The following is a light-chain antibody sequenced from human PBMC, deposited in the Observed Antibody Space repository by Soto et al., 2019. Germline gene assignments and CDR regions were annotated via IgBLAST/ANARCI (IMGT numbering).Light chain of an antibody. V-gene: IGKV3-15*01. Sequence: EILMTQSPATLSVSPGERATLSCRASQSVSSNLAWYQQKPGQAPRLLIYGASTRATGIPARFSGSASGTEFTLTISSLQSEDFAVYYCQQYNNWPRTFGQGTKVEIK. CDR3: QQYNNWPRT. CDR1: QSVSSN. J-gene: IGKJ1*01. CDR2: GAS.